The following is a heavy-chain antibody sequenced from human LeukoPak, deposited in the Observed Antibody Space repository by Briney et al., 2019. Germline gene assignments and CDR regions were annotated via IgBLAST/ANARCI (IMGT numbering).Heavy chain of an antibody. CDR2: INHSGGT. CDR3: ARMGLLRYLEWFSDF. D-gene: IGHD3-3*01. J-gene: IGHJ4*02. CDR1: GGSFSDYS. Sequence: SETLSLTCAVYGGSFSDYSWSWIRQPPGKGLEWIGEINHSGGTNNNPSLMSRVIMSVATSKNQFSLKVSSVTATDTAVYYCARMGLLRYLEWFSDFWGQGTLVTVSS. V-gene: IGHV4-34*01.